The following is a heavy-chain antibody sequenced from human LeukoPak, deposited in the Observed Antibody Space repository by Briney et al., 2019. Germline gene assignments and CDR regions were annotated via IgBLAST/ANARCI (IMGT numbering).Heavy chain of an antibody. J-gene: IGHJ4*02. D-gene: IGHD3-22*01. CDR3: AKGSGYYDSSGYYDLPDY. V-gene: IGHV3-21*06. CDR2: ISGRSTYI. CDR1: GFSFSSFS. Sequence: GGSLRLSCAASGFSFSSFSMTWVRQAPGKGLECVSSISGRSTYIYYADSVKGRFTVSRDNANSSVYLQMNSLRDEDTAVYYCAKGSGYYDSSGYYDLPDYWGQGTLVTVSS.